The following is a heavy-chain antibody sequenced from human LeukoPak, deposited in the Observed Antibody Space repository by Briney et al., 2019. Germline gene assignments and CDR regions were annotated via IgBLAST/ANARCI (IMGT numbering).Heavy chain of an antibody. Sequence: GALRPPFGAFGFTFSSYSLGWVRPAPGEGLEGGSGFSGSGGSTYYADSVKGRFTISRDNSKNTLYLQMNSLRAEDTAVYYCAKDRSGITMVRGVFGGYWGQGTLVTVSS. V-gene: IGHV3-23*01. CDR3: AKDRSGITMVRGVFGGY. J-gene: IGHJ4*02. CDR1: GFTFSSYS. CDR2: FSGSGGST. D-gene: IGHD3-10*01.